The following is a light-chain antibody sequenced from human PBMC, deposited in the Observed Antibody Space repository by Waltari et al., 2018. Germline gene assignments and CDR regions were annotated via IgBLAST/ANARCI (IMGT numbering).Light chain of an antibody. J-gene: IGKJ2*01. CDR3: MQGLEPPYT. Sequence: DIVMTQSPLSLPVTPGEPASISCRSSQSLLRSNGENYLDWYLQKPGQPPQLLIYLGSNRASGVPDRFSGSGSGTDFTLQIDRVAADDVGIYYSMQGLEPPYTFGQGTKLEIK. CDR1: QSLLRSNGENY. V-gene: IGKV2-28*01. CDR2: LGS.